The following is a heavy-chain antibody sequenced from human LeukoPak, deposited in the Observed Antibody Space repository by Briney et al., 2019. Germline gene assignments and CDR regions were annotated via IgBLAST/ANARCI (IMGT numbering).Heavy chain of an antibody. CDR1: GFTFTSYA. CDR2: ISYDGSNK. D-gene: IGHD2/OR15-2a*01. CDR3: ARVQRLFYGLSTHYGMDV. J-gene: IGHJ6*02. V-gene: IGHV3-30-3*01. Sequence: PGGSLRLSCAAAGFTFTSYAMTWVRQAPGKGLEWVAVISYDGSNKYYADSVKGRFTISRDNSKNTLYLQMNSLRAEDTAVYYCARVQRLFYGLSTHYGMDVWGQGTTVTVSS.